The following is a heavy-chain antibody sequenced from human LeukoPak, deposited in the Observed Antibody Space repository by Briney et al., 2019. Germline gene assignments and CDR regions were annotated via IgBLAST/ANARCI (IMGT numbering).Heavy chain of an antibody. D-gene: IGHD3-22*01. V-gene: IGHV4-34*01. Sequence: SSETLSLTCAVYGGSFSGYYWSWIRQPPGKGLEWIGEINHSGSTNYNPSLKSRVTISVDTSKNQFSLKLSSVTAADTAVYYCAQTPGGGYYYGRDYWGQGTLVTVSS. CDR1: GGSFSGYY. CDR2: INHSGST. CDR3: AQTPGGGYYYGRDY. J-gene: IGHJ4*02.